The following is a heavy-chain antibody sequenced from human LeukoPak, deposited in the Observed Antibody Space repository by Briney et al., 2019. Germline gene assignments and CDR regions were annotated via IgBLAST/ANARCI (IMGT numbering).Heavy chain of an antibody. CDR2: IYYSGST. CDR1: GGSISSYY. J-gene: IGHJ4*02. CDR3: ARVYYGSAIDY. Sequence: SETLSLTCTVSGGSISSYYWSWIRQPPGKGLEWIGYIYYSGSTYYNPSLKSRVTISVDTSKNQFSLKLSSVTAADTAVYYCARVYYGSAIDYWGQGTLVTVSS. D-gene: IGHD3-10*01. V-gene: IGHV4-59*06.